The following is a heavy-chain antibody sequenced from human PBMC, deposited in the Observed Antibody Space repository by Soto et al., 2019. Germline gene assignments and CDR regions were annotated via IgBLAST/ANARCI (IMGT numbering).Heavy chain of an antibody. J-gene: IGHJ4*02. CDR2: MNPNSGNT. CDR3: ASSRSSSSPGNIDY. V-gene: IGHV1-8*01. CDR1: GYTFTSYD. D-gene: IGHD6-6*01. Sequence: ASVKVSCKASGYTFTSYDINWVRQATGQGLEWMGWMNPNSGNTGYSHKFQGRVSMTRNTSISTAYMELSSLRSEDTAVYYCASSRSSSSPGNIDYWGQGSLVTVSS.